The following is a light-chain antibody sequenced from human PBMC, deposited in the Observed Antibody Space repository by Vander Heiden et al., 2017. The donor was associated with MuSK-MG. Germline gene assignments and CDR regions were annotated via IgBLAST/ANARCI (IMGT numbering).Light chain of an antibody. J-gene: IGKJ4*01. CDR3: QQSDTPPLA. CDR2: GAS. CDR1: QSISSY. V-gene: IGKV1-39*01. Sequence: DIEMTQSPSSLSAYVGDRVTITCRASQSISSYLNWYQQKPGKAPNLLIYGASNLQSGVPSRFSGRGSGTDFTLTISGLHPEDFATYYCQQSDTPPLAFGGGTKMEIK.